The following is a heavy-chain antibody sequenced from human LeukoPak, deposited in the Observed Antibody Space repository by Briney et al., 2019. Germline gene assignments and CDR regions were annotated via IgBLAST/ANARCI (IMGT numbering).Heavy chain of an antibody. CDR2: ISWNSRSI. D-gene: IGHD3-22*01. V-gene: IGHV3-9*01. J-gene: IGHJ4*02. CDR3: AKVDSSGFPYYFDY. CDR1: GFTFDDYA. Sequence: GRSLRLSCAASGFTFDDYAMPWGRHDRGKGLEWVSGISWNSRSIGYADSVKGRFTISRDNAKNSLYLQMNSLRAEDTALYYCAKVDSSGFPYYFDYWGQGTLVTVSS.